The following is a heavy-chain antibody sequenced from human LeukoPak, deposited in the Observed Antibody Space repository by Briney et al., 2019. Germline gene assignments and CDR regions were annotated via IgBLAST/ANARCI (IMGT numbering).Heavy chain of an antibody. D-gene: IGHD5-12*01. Sequence: SETLSLTCAVYGGSFSGYYWSWIRQPPGTGLEWIGEINHSGSTNYNPSLKSRVTISVDTSKNQFSLKLSSVTAADTAVYYCASLYSGYDFYYYGMDVWGQGTTVTVSS. J-gene: IGHJ6*02. CDR3: ASLYSGYDFYYYGMDV. CDR2: INHSGST. V-gene: IGHV4-34*01. CDR1: GGSFSGYY.